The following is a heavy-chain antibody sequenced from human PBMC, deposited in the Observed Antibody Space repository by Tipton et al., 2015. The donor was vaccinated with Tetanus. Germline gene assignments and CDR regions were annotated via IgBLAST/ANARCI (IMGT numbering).Heavy chain of an antibody. CDR2: IIPIFGTA. CDR3: ARTIGVEYSSSYNWFDP. V-gene: IGHV1-69*12. D-gene: IGHD6-6*01. CDR1: GGTFSSYA. J-gene: IGHJ5*02. Sequence: VQLVQSGAEVKKPGSSVKVSCKASGGTFSSYAISWVRQAPGQGLEWMGGIIPIFGTANYAQKFQGRVTITADESTSTAYMELSSLRSEDTAVYYCARTIGVEYSSSYNWFDPWGQGTLVTVSS.